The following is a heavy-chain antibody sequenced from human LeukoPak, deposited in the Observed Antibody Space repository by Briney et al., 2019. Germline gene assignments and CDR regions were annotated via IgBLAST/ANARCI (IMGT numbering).Heavy chain of an antibody. CDR1: GFTFDDYG. CDR2: INWNGGST. CDR3: ARGGGFCSGGSCYPPLDY. V-gene: IGHV3-20*04. J-gene: IGHJ4*02. D-gene: IGHD2-15*01. Sequence: GGSLRLSCAASGFTFDDYGMSWVRHAPGKGLEWVSGINWNGGSTGYADSVKGRFTISRDNAKNSLYLQMNSLRAEDTAVYYCARGGGFCSGGSCYPPLDYWGQGTLVTVSS.